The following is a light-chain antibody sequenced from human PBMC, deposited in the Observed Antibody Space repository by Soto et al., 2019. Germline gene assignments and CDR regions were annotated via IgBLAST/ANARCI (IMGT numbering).Light chain of an antibody. J-gene: IGKJ4*01. CDR2: GAS. CDR3: QQYKNWPLT. Sequence: EIVMTQSPATLSVSPGGRATLSCRASQSVSSTLAWYQQKPGQAPRLLIYGASTRATGFPARFSGSGSGTEFTLNSSSRQSEDFAEYYCQQYKNWPLTFGGGTRVEIK. V-gene: IGKV3-15*01. CDR1: QSVSST.